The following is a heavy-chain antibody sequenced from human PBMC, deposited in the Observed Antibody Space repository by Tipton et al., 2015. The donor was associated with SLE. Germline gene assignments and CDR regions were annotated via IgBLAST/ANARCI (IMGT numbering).Heavy chain of an antibody. CDR1: GVSISGSSYY. CDR2: ITNSGNT. V-gene: IGHV4-39*01. Sequence: LRLSCTVSGVSISGSSYYWDWVRQPPGKGPEGIGRITNSGNTYYTPSFQSRVTMSVDTSKNHFSLKLSSVTAADTAVYYCARHDTNYGRNWFDPWGQGTLVIVSS. J-gene: IGHJ5*02. CDR3: ARHDTNYGRNWFDP. D-gene: IGHD2-8*01.